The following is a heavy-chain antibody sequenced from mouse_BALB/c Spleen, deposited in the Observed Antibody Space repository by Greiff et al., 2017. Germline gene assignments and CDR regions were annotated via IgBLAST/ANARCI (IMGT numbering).Heavy chain of an antibody. CDR3: ATGLGHFDY. V-gene: IGHV1-4*02. CDR1: GYTFTSYT. D-gene: IGHD4-1*01. J-gene: IGHJ2*01. CDR2: INPSSGYT. Sequence: QVQLKESAAELARPGASVKMSCKASGYTFTSYTMHWVKQRPGQGLEWIGYINPSSGYTEYNQKFKDKTTLTADKSSSTAYMQLSSLTSEDSAVYYCATGLGHFDYWGQGTTLTVSS.